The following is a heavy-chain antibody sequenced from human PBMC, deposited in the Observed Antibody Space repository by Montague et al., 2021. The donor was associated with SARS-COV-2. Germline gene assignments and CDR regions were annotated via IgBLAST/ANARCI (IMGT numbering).Heavy chain of an antibody. J-gene: IGHJ4*02. D-gene: IGHD4-17*01. V-gene: IGHV3-48*02. CDR3: ARGPRGDVDYFYDY. CDR2: ISSSGTIT. CDR1: GFTFTNYS. Sequence: SLSLSCAASGFTFTNYSMNWVRQAPGKGLEWVSFISSSGTITYYADSVRGRFTISRDNAKSSLPLHMNSLRDEDTAVYYCARGPRGDVDYFYDYWGQGTLVTVSS.